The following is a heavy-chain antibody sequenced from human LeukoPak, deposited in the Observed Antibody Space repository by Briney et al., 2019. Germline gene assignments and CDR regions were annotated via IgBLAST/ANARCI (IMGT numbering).Heavy chain of an antibody. CDR1: GFTFSSYS. Sequence: GGSLRLSCAASGFTFSSYSRNWVRQAPGKGLEWVSYISSSSSTIYYADSVKGRFTISRDNAKNSLYLQMNSLRAEDTAVYYCARGNGYNLDAFDIWGQGTMVTVSS. J-gene: IGHJ3*02. CDR3: ARGNGYNLDAFDI. D-gene: IGHD5-24*01. V-gene: IGHV3-48*01. CDR2: ISSSSSTI.